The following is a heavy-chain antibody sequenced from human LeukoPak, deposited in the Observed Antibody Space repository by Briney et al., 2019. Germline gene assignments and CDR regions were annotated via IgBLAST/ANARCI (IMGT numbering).Heavy chain of an antibody. CDR2: INPNTGGT. CDR3: ARVYSSSWYDY. Sequence: ASVKVSCKASGYTFTSYDINWVRQAPGQGLEWMGWINPNTGGTNYAQKFQGRVTMTRDTSISTAYMELSRLRSDDTAVYYCARVYSSSWYDYWGQGTLVTVSS. V-gene: IGHV1-2*02. J-gene: IGHJ4*02. CDR1: GYTFTSYD. D-gene: IGHD6-13*01.